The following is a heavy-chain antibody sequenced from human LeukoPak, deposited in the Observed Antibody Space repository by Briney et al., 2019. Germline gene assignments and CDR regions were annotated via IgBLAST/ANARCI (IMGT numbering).Heavy chain of an antibody. CDR1: GGSISSGDYS. CDR3: ASIRFLEWLSL. D-gene: IGHD3-3*01. J-gene: IGHJ4*02. Sequence: SQTLSLTCTVSGGSISSGDYSWSWIRQPPGKGLEWIGYIYYSGSTYYNPSLKSRVTISVDTSKNQFSLKLSSVTAADTAVYYCASIRFLEWLSLWGQGTLVTVSS. V-gene: IGHV4-30-4*01. CDR2: IYYSGST.